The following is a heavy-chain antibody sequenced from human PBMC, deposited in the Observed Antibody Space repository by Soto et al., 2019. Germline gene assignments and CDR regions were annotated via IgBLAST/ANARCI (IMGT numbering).Heavy chain of an antibody. D-gene: IGHD6-19*01. J-gene: IGHJ3*02. Sequence: ASVKVSCKVSGYTLTELSMHWVRQAPGKGLEWMGGFDPEDGETIYAQKFQGRVTMTEDTSTDTAYMELSSLRSEDTAVYYCATDRRYRSGGLDAFDIWGQGTMVTVSS. CDR1: GYTLTELS. CDR3: ATDRRYRSGGLDAFDI. CDR2: FDPEDGET. V-gene: IGHV1-24*01.